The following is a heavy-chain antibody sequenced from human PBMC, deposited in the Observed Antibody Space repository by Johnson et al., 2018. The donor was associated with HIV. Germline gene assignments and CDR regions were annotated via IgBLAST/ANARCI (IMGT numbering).Heavy chain of an antibody. CDR1: GFTFSDCA. V-gene: IGHV3-23*04. Sequence: VQLVESGGGLVQPRGSLRLSCAASGFTFSDCAMSWVRQGPGKGLEWVSAITVSGDNTYYADSVKGRFTVSRDNSKNTLYLQMKSLRPEDTAVYYCARADTAMVRGAFDIWGQGTMVTVSS. CDR2: ITVSGDNT. CDR3: ARADTAMVRGAFDI. D-gene: IGHD5-18*01. J-gene: IGHJ3*02.